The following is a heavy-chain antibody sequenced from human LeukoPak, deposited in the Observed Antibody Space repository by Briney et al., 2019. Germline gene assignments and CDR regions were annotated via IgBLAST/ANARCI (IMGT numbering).Heavy chain of an antibody. CDR2: INTNTGNP. D-gene: IGHD1-26*01. V-gene: IGHV7-4-1*02. CDR1: GYTFTIYA. CDR3: ARRTGGTHFDY. Sequence: ASVTVSYKASGYTFTIYAMNWVRQAPGQGLEWMGWINTNTGNPTYAQGFPGRFVFSLDTSVSTAYLQISSLKAEDTAVYYCARRTGGTHFDYWGQGTLVTVSS. J-gene: IGHJ4*02.